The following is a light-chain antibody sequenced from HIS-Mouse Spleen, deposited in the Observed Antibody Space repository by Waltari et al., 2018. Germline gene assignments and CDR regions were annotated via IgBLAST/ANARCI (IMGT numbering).Light chain of an antibody. CDR3: QQYYSTPYT. Sequence: DIVMTQSPDSLAVSLGERATINCKSSQSVLYSSNNKNYLAWYQQKPGQPPKLLIYWASTRESGVPDRFSGSWSGTDFTITISSLQAEDVAVYYCQQYYSTPYTFGQGTKLEIK. J-gene: IGKJ2*01. CDR1: QSVLYSSNNKNY. V-gene: IGKV4-1*01. CDR2: WAS.